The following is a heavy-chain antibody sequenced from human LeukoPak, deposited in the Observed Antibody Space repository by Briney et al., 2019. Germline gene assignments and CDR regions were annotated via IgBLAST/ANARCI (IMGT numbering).Heavy chain of an antibody. CDR1: GYTFTSYY. V-gene: IGHV1-46*01. CDR2: INPSGGST. D-gene: IGHD6-6*01. CDR3: ARGSRESIAARPLFYFDY. Sequence: ASVKVSCKASGYTFTSYYMHWVRQAPGQGLEWMGIINPSGGSTSYAQKFQGRVTMTRDTSTSTVYMELSSLRSEDTAVYYCARGSRESIAARPLFYFDYWGQGTLATVSS. J-gene: IGHJ4*02.